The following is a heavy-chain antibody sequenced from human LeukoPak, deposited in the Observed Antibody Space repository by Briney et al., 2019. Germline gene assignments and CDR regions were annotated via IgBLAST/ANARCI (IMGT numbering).Heavy chain of an antibody. CDR3: ARGDSSSWYRRYYYYYYMDV. Sequence: GGSLRLSCAASGFTFSSYAMHWVRQAPGKGLEWVAVISYDGSNKYYADSVKGRFTISRDNSKNTLYLQMNSLRAEDTAVYYCARGDSSSWYRRYYYYYYMDVWGKGTTVTVSS. D-gene: IGHD6-13*01. V-gene: IGHV3-30*01. CDR2: ISYDGSNK. CDR1: GFTFSSYA. J-gene: IGHJ6*03.